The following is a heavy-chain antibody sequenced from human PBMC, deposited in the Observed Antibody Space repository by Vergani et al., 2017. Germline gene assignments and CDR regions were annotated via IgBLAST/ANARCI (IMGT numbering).Heavy chain of an antibody. CDR2: ISYDGSNK. CDR1: GFTFSSHA. V-gene: IGHV3-30-3*01. Sequence: VQLVESGGGVVQPGRSLRLSCAASGFTFSSHAMHWVRQAPGKGLEWVAVISYDGSNKYYADSVKGRFTISRDNSKNTLYLQMNSLRAEDTAVYYCARDSGGQQLPGTWFDPWGQGTLVTVSS. CDR3: ARDSGGQQLPGTWFDP. D-gene: IGHD6-13*01. J-gene: IGHJ5*02.